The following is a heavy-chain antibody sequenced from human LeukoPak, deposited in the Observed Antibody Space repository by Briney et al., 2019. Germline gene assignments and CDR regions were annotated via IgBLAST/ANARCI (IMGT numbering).Heavy chain of an antibody. V-gene: IGHV1-2*02. Sequence: GASVKVSCKASGYDFTKYAVQWVRQAPGQGLEWMGWINPNSGGTNYAQKFQGRVTMTRDTSISTAYMELSRLRSDDTAVYYCARDDSSGYPDYWGQGTLVTVSS. J-gene: IGHJ4*02. CDR2: INPNSGGT. D-gene: IGHD3-22*01. CDR1: GYDFTKYA. CDR3: ARDDSSGYPDY.